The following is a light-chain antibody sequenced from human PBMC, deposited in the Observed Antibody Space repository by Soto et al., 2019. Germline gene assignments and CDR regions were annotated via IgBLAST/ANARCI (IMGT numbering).Light chain of an antibody. CDR2: DAS. Sequence: DIKITQSPSTLSASVGDGVTITCRASQSISSWLAWYRQKPGKAPKLLIYDASSLESGAPSRFSGSGSGTEFTLTISSLQPDDFATYYCQQYNTYPTFCQGTQVDIK. CDR1: QSISSW. CDR3: QQYNTYPT. V-gene: IGKV1-5*01. J-gene: IGKJ1*01.